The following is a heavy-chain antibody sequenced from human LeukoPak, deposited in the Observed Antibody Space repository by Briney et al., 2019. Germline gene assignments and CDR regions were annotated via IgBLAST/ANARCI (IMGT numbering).Heavy chain of an antibody. J-gene: IGHJ5*02. V-gene: IGHV4-59*12. Sequence: SETLSPTCSVSGGSISRYYWSWIRQPPGKGLEWIGWIGCVHECRHTSYNPSLQGRVTISADASRNQLSLKLTSVTAADTAVYYCVRVQEGPWFDPCGQGTLVIVSS. CDR2: IGCVHECRHT. CDR1: GGSISRYY. CDR3: VRVQEGPWFDP.